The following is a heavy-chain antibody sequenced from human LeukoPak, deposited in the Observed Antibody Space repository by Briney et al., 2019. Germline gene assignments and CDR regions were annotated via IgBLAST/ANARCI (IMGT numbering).Heavy chain of an antibody. J-gene: IGHJ4*02. Sequence: SETLSLTCAVSGGSISSDNWWSWVRQPPGKGLEWIGEIYHSGSTNYNPSLQSRVTISVDKSENQFSLKLNSVTAADTAVYYCARRGYSGSASYSFDHWGQGTLVTVSS. CDR1: GGSISSDNW. CDR3: ARRGYSGSASYSFDH. V-gene: IGHV4-4*02. D-gene: IGHD3-10*01. CDR2: IYHSGST.